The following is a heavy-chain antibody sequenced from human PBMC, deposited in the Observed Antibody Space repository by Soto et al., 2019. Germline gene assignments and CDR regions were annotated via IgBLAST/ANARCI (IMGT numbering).Heavy chain of an antibody. D-gene: IGHD3-22*01. CDR3: ATPVSSGYQAFEV. J-gene: IGHJ3*01. V-gene: IGHV4-59*04. CDR2: FYHSGTT. Sequence: SETLSLTCTVSGDSIKNYFWSWVRQPPGKGLEWIGHFYHSGTTYYNPSLKSRVTISVDTSKNQFSLKLSSVTAADTAVHYCATPVSSGYQAFEVWGQGTMVTVSS. CDR1: GDSIKNYF.